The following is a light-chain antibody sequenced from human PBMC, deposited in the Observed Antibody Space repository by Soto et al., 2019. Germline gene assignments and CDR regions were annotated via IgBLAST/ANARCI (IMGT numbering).Light chain of an antibody. Sequence: QSALTQPASVSGSPGQSITISCTGTSSDVGGYNYVSWYQQHPGKAPKLMIYDVSHRPSGVSNRFSGSKSGNPASLTISGLQAEDEADYYCSSSTSSSTVVFGGGTKVTVL. V-gene: IGLV2-14*01. J-gene: IGLJ2*01. CDR1: SSDVGGYNY. CDR2: DVS. CDR3: SSSTSSSTVV.